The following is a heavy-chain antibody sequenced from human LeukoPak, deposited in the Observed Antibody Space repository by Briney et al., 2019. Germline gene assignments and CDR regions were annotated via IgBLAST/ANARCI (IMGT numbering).Heavy chain of an antibody. D-gene: IGHD2-2*01. J-gene: IGHJ3*02. CDR2: ISWNSGSI. Sequence: GGSLRLSCAASGFTFDDYAMHWVRQVPGKGLEWVSGISWNSGSIGYADSVKGRFTISRDNSKNTLYLQMNSLRAEDTAVYYCAKDPPDIVVVPSTLLDIWGQGTMVTVSS. V-gene: IGHV3-9*01. CDR3: AKDPPDIVVVPSTLLDI. CDR1: GFTFDDYA.